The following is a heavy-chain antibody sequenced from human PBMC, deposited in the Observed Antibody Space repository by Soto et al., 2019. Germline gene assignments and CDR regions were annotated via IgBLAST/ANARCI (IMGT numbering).Heavy chain of an antibody. D-gene: IGHD3-10*01. Sequence: EVQLVESGGGLVKPGGSLRLSCAGSGIPVSDYTMNWVRQAPGKGLEWVSCMSSTSSYIYYADSVKGRFTISRDNAKNTLYLQMNSLRDEDTAIYYCATTYGQAYYYYGMDMWGQGTTVTVSS. CDR1: GIPVSDYT. J-gene: IGHJ6*02. V-gene: IGHV3-21*01. CDR2: MSSTSSYI. CDR3: ATTYGQAYYYYGMDM.